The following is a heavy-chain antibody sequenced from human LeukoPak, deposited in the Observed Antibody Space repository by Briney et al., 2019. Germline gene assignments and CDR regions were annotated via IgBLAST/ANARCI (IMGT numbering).Heavy chain of an antibody. Sequence: SETLSLTCTVSGGSISSYYWSWIRQPAGKGLEWIGRIYTSGSTNYNPSLKSRVTMSVDTSKNQFSLKLSSVTAADTAVYYCARGPYYDFWSGYYLNFDYWGQGTLVTVSS. CDR3: ARGPYYDFWSGYYLNFDY. J-gene: IGHJ4*02. V-gene: IGHV4-4*07. D-gene: IGHD3-3*01. CDR2: IYTSGST. CDR1: GGSISSYY.